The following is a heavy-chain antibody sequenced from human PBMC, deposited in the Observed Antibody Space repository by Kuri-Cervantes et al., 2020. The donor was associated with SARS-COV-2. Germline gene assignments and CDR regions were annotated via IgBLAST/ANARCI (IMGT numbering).Heavy chain of an antibody. D-gene: IGHD6-19*01. Sequence: GGSLRLSCAASGFSFSSYGMHWVRQAPGKGLEWVAVISYDGSNKYYGDSVKGRFTISRDNSKNTLYLQMNSLRAEDTAVYYCATTYSSGWYGGYWGQGTLVTGSS. CDR2: ISYDGSNK. CDR3: ATTYSSGWYGGY. V-gene: IGHV3-30*03. J-gene: IGHJ4*02. CDR1: GFSFSSYG.